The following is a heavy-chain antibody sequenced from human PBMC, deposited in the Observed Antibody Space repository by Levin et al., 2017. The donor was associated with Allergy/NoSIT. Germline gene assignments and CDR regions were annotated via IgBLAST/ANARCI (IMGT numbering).Heavy chain of an antibody. CDR1: GGSISSYY. D-gene: IGHD3-22*01. J-gene: IGHJ3*02. Sequence: SETLSLTCTVSGGSISSYYWSWIRQPPGKGLEWIGYIYYSGSTNYNPSLKSRVTISVDTSKNQFSLKLSSVTAADTAVYYCAGTAGVVAPTVAFDIWGQGTMVTVSS. CDR3: AGTAGVVAPTVAFDI. V-gene: IGHV4-59*01. CDR2: IYYSGST.